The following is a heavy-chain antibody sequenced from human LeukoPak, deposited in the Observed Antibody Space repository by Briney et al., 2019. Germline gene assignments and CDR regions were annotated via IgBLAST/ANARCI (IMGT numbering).Heavy chain of an antibody. CDR3: TTDNDFWSGYMPVIDY. D-gene: IGHD3-3*01. J-gene: IGHJ4*02. CDR1: GFTFSNAW. Sequence: GSLRLSCAASGFTFSNAWMSWVRQAPGKGLEWVGRIKSKTDGGTTDYAAPVKGRFTISRDDSKNTLYLQMNSLKTEDTAVYYCTTDNDFWSGYMPVIDYWGQGTLVTVSS. CDR2: IKSKTDGGTT. V-gene: IGHV3-15*01.